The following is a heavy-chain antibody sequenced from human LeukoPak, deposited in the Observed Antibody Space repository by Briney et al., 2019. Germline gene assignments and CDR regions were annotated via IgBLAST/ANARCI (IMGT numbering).Heavy chain of an antibody. CDR2: IRYDGSHK. J-gene: IGHJ3*02. Sequence: GGSLRLSCAASGFTFRSYGMHWVRQAPGKGLEWVAFIRYDGSHKYYADSVKGRFTISRDNSKNTMYLQMNSLRSEDTAVYYCAREGSSGWGAFDIWGQGTMVTVSS. CDR1: GFTFRSYG. V-gene: IGHV3-30*02. D-gene: IGHD6-19*01. CDR3: AREGSSGWGAFDI.